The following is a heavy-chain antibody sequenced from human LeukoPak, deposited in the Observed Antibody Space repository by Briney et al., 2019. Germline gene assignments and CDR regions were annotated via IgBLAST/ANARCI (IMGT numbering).Heavy chain of an antibody. D-gene: IGHD1-26*01. CDR2: INHSGST. CDR3: AKETQGATYFDY. Sequence: SETLSLTCTVSGGSISSSSYYWGWIRQPPGKGLEWIGEINHSGSTNYNPSLKSRVTISVDTSKNQFSLKLSSVTAADTAVYYCAKETQGATYFDYWGQGTLVTVSS. J-gene: IGHJ4*02. V-gene: IGHV4-39*07. CDR1: GGSISSSSYY.